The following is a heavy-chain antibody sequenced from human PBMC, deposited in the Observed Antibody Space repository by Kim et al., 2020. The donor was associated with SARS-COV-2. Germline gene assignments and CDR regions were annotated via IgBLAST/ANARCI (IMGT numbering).Heavy chain of an antibody. CDR1: GFTFDDYA. V-gene: IGHV3-9*01. CDR3: AKGGGYSYGYGVYFDY. D-gene: IGHD5-18*01. CDR2: VSWNSASI. Sequence: GGSLRLSCAASGFTFDDYAMHWVRQAPGKGLEWVSGVSWNSASIDYADSVKGRFTISRDNAKNALYLQMNRLRAEDTALYYCAKGGGYSYGYGVYFDYWGQGTLVTVSS. J-gene: IGHJ4*02.